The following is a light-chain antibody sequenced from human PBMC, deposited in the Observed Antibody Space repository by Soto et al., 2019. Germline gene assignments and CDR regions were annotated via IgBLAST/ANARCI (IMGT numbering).Light chain of an antibody. CDR1: NIGGKS. J-gene: IGLJ2*01. CDR3: QAWAGSTDVV. V-gene: IGLV3-21*02. Sequence: SYELTQPPSVSVAPGQTATITCGGDNIGGKSVHWYQHKAGQAPVLVVYDDTDRPSGIPARFSGSKSTTTATLTISSAEAGDEADYYCQAWAGSTDVVFGGGTKLTVL. CDR2: DDT.